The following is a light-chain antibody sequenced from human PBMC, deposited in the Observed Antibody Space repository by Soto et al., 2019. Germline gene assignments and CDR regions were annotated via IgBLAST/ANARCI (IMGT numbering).Light chain of an antibody. Sequence: DIQMTQSPSTLSESVGDRVTITCRASQSISSWLAWYQQKPGKAPKLLIYKASSLESGVPSRFSGSGSGTEFTLTISSPQPDDFATYYCQQYNTGGFTFGPGTKVDIK. CDR2: KAS. CDR1: QSISSW. V-gene: IGKV1-5*03. CDR3: QQYNTGGFT. J-gene: IGKJ3*01.